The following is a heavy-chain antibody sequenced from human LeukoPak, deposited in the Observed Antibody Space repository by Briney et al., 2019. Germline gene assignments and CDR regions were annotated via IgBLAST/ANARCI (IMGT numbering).Heavy chain of an antibody. Sequence: ASVKVSCKASGYTFTGYYMHWVRQAPGQGLEWMGWINPSSGGTNYAQKFQGRVTMTRDTSISTAYMELSRLRSDDTAVYYCARDRSPIYYDSSEDAFDIWGQGTMVTVSS. CDR2: INPSSGGT. CDR3: ARDRSPIYYDSSEDAFDI. D-gene: IGHD3-22*01. V-gene: IGHV1-2*02. J-gene: IGHJ3*02. CDR1: GYTFTGYY.